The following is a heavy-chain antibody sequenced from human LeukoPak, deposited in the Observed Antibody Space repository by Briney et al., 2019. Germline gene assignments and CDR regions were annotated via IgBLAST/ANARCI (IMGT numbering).Heavy chain of an antibody. CDR2: INSDGSST. Sequence: GGSLRLSCAASGFTFSSYSMNWVRQAPGKGLVWVSRINSDGSSTTYADSVKGRFTISRDNAKNTLYLQMNSLRAEDTAVYYCARAPYYYDTSGFLIWGQGTMVTVSS. D-gene: IGHD3-22*01. J-gene: IGHJ3*02. CDR3: ARAPYYYDTSGFLI. V-gene: IGHV3-74*01. CDR1: GFTFSSYS.